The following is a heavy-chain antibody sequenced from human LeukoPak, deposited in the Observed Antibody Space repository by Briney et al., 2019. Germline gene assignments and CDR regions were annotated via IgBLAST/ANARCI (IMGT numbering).Heavy chain of an antibody. CDR1: GYTLTELS. CDR2: FDPEDGET. V-gene: IGHV1-24*01. CDR3: ARVLFVGSSWYDYYYYYMDV. Sequence: GASVNVSCTVSGYTLTELSMHWVRQAPGKGLEWMGGFDPEDGETIYAQKFQGRVTMTEDTSTDTAYMELSSLRSEDTAVYYCARVLFVGSSWYDYYYYYMDVWGKGTTVTVSS. J-gene: IGHJ6*03. D-gene: IGHD6-13*01.